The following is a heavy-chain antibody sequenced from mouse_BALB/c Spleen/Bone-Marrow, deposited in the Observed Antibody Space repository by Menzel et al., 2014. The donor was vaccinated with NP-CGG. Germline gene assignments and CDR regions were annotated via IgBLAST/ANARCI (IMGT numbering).Heavy chain of an antibody. V-gene: IGHV14-3*02. J-gene: IGHJ3*01. D-gene: IGHD2-2*01. CDR2: IDPANGNT. CDR3: ARNYGYGKSFAY. Sequence: EVQLQQSGAELVKPGASVKLSCTASGFNIKDTYMHWVKQRPEQGLEWIGRIDPANGNTKYDPKFQGKATITADTSSNXAYLQLSSLTSEDTAVYYCARNYGYGKSFAYWGQGTLVTVSA. CDR1: GFNIKDTY.